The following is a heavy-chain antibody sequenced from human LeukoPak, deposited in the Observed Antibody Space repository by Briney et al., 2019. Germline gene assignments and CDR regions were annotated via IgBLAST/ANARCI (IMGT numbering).Heavy chain of an antibody. CDR1: GFTFDDYA. V-gene: IGHV3-9*01. D-gene: IGHD4-11*01. J-gene: IGHJ6*02. CDR3: AKDIEALQYDYYGMDV. Sequence: GGSLRLSCAASGFTFDDYAMHWVRQAPGKGLEWVSGISWNSGSIGHADSVKGRFTISRDNAKNSLYLQMNSLRAEDTALYYCAKDIEALQYDYYGMDVWGQGTTVTVSS. CDR2: ISWNSGSI.